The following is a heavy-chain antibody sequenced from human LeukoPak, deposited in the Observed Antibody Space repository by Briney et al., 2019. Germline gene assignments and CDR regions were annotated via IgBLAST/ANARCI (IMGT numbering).Heavy chain of an antibody. J-gene: IGHJ5*02. V-gene: IGHV4-61*02. CDR2: IYTSGST. CDR1: GGFISSGNYY. D-gene: IGHD2-21*02. CDR3: ARDLVTAPYNWFDP. Sequence: PSQTLSLTCTVSGGFISSGNYYWSWIRQPAGKGLEWIGRIYTSGSTIYNPSLKSRVTISLDTSKSQFSLKLSSVTAADTAVYYCARDLVTAPYNWFDPWGQGILVTVSS.